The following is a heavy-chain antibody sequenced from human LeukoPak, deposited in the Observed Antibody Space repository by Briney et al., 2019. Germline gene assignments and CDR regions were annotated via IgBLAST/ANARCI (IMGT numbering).Heavy chain of an antibody. Sequence: PGGSLRLSCAASGFTFSSYAMHWVRQAPGKGLEWVAVISYDGSNKYYADSVKGRFTISRDNSKNTLYLQMNSLRAEDTAVYYCAKMTGWYYDFWSGYYSLNAPGENDDYWGQGTLVTVSS. V-gene: IGHV3-30-3*02. CDR3: AKMTGWYYDFWSGYYSLNAPGENDDY. J-gene: IGHJ4*02. D-gene: IGHD3-3*01. CDR2: ISYDGSNK. CDR1: GFTFSSYA.